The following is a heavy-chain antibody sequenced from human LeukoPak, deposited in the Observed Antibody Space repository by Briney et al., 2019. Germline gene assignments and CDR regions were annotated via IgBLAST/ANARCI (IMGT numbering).Heavy chain of an antibody. CDR3: ARGPTTDYGDYDNYFDY. J-gene: IGHJ4*02. V-gene: IGHV1-18*01. D-gene: IGHD4-17*01. Sequence: KLQGRVTMTTDTSTSTAYMELRSLRSDDTAVYYCARGPTTDYGDYDNYFDYWGQGTLVTVSS.